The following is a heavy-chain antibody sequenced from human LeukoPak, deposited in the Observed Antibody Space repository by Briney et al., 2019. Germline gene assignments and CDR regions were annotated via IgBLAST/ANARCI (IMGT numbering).Heavy chain of an antibody. Sequence: ASVKVSCKASGYTFTSYDINWVRQAPGQGLEWMASMNPNNGNTAYARKFQGRVTMTRDTSIGTAYLELSALRSEDTAVYYCARLHWESGGIYFYYYMDVWGKGTTVTFSS. V-gene: IGHV1-8*01. CDR2: MNPNNGNT. CDR1: GYTFTSYD. J-gene: IGHJ6*03. CDR3: ARLHWESGGIYFYYYMDV. D-gene: IGHD3-16*01.